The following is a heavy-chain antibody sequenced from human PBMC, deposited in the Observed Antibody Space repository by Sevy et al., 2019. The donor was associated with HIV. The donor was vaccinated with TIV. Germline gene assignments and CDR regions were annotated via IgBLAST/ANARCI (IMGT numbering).Heavy chain of an antibody. D-gene: IGHD3-9*01. V-gene: IGHV4-59*01. CDR2: IYYSGST. Sequence: SETLSLTCTVSGGSISSYYWSWIRQPPGKRLEWIGYIYYSGSTNYNPSLKSRVTISVDTSKNQFSLKLRSVTAADTAVYYCARESYDILPGYRGMDVWGQGTTVTVSP. CDR1: GGSISSYY. CDR3: ARESYDILPGYRGMDV. J-gene: IGHJ6*01.